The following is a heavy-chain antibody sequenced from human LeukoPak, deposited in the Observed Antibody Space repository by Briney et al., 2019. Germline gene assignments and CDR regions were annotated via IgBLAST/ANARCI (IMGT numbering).Heavy chain of an antibody. CDR2: ISYDGSNK. V-gene: IGHV3-30-3*01. CDR3: ARAEKPNWGNYYYYCMDV. Sequence: PGGSLRLSCAASKFTFSNYAMHWVRQAPGKGLEWVAVISYDGSNKYYADSVKGRFTISRDNSKNTLYLQMNSLRAEDTAVYYCARAEKPNWGNYYYYCMDVWGKGTMVTVSS. CDR1: KFTFSNYA. D-gene: IGHD7-27*01. J-gene: IGHJ6*03.